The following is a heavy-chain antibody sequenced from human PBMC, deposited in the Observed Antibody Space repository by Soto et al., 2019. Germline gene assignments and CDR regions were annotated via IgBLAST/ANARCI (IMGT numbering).Heavy chain of an antibody. V-gene: IGHV1-58*01. CDR1: GFTFTSSA. Sequence: EASVKVSCKASGFTFTSSAVQWVRQARGQRLEWIGWIVVGSGNTNYAQKFQERVTITRDMSTSTAYMELSSLRSEDTAVYYCAARPSGGTATHYYYYGMDVWGQGTTVTVSS. D-gene: IGHD2-15*01. CDR2: IVVGSGNT. CDR3: AARPSGGTATHYYYYGMDV. J-gene: IGHJ6*02.